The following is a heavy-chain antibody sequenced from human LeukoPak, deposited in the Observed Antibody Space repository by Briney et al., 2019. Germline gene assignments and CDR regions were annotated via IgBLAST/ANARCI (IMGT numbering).Heavy chain of an antibody. Sequence: GGSLRLSCAASGFTFSGSAMHWVRQASGKGLEWVGRVRSKANSYATAYAASVKGKFTISRDDSKNTAYLQMNSLKTEDTAVYYCTRENDYGGNPLDYWGQGTLVTVSS. V-gene: IGHV3-73*01. CDR2: VRSKANSYAT. CDR1: GFTFSGSA. CDR3: TRENDYGGNPLDY. D-gene: IGHD4-23*01. J-gene: IGHJ4*02.